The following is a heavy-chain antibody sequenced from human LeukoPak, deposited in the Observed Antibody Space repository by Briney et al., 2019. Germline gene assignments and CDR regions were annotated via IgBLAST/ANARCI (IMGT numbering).Heavy chain of an antibody. V-gene: IGHV1-2*02. D-gene: IGHD6-19*01. CDR1: GYTFTGYY. Sequence: ASVKVSCKASGYTFTGYYMHWVRRAPGQGLEWMGWINPNSGGTNYAQRFQGRVTMTRDTSISTAYMELSRLRSDDTAVYYCARRTRQWLVRDLLDYWGQGTLVTVPS. CDR2: INPNSGGT. J-gene: IGHJ4*02. CDR3: ARRTRQWLVRDLLDY.